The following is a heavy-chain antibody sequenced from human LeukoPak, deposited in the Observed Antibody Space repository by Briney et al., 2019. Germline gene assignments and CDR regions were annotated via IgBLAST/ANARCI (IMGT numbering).Heavy chain of an antibody. Sequence: SVKVSCKASGGTFSSYAISWVRQAPGQGLEWMGGIIPIFGTADYAQKFQGRVTITADESTSTAYMELSSLRSEDTAVYYCARDNNGGYYFDYWGQGTLVTVSS. D-gene: IGHD3-16*01. CDR2: IIPIFGTA. CDR3: ARDNNGGYYFDY. V-gene: IGHV1-69*13. J-gene: IGHJ4*02. CDR1: GGTFSSYA.